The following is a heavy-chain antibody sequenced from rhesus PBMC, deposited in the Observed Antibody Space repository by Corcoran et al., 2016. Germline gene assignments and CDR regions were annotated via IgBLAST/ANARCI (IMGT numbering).Heavy chain of an antibody. CDR2: IYGRSGAP. J-gene: IGHJ6*01. D-gene: IGHD2-21*01. CDR3: ARELLVVVAIYGLDS. CDR1: GGSISDSYY. V-gene: IGHV4S7*01. Sequence: QVQLQESGPGLVKPSETLSLTCAVSGGSISDSYYWNWIRQPPGKGLEGIGKIYGRSGAPAPKPSRQSRCTISKDPSTTQFSLKLSSLTAADTAVYYCARELLVVVAIYGLDSWGQGVVVTVSS.